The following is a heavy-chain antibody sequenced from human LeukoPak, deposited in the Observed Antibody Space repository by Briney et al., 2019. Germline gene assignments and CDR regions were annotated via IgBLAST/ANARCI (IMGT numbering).Heavy chain of an antibody. Sequence: SVKASCKASGFTFTSSSIQWIRQARGQRLEWIGWIVGDSTDTYYAQRFQERVTIARDMSTSTAYLELSSLRSEDTAVYYCAADPDTTMAFDCWGQGTLVTVSS. CDR2: IVGDSTDT. CDR3: AADPDTTMAFDC. V-gene: IGHV1-58*02. D-gene: IGHD5-18*01. J-gene: IGHJ4*02. CDR1: GFTFTSSS.